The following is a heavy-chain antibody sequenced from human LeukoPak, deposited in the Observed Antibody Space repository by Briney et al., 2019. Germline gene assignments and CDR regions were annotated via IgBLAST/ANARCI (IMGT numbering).Heavy chain of an antibody. D-gene: IGHD3-9*01. CDR1: GFTFSTYN. V-gene: IGHV3-48*02. J-gene: IGHJ4*02. CDR2: ISSSGSTK. Sequence: GGSLRLSCAASGFTFSTYNMNWVRQAPGKGLEWVSYISSSGSTKYYADSVKGRFTISRDNVKNSLFLQMNILSDEDTAVYYCARDFLTGYFDYWGQGTLVTVSS. CDR3: ARDFLTGYFDY.